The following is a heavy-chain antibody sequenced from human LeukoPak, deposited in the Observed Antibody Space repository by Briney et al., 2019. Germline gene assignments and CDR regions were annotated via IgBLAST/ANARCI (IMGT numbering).Heavy chain of an antibody. V-gene: IGHV3-30*02. D-gene: IGHD3-10*01. J-gene: IGHJ3*02. Sequence: GGSLRLSCAASGFTFSSYGMHWVRQAPGKGLEWVAFIRYDGSNKYYADSVKGRFTISRDNAKNSLYLQMNSLRAEDTAMYYCARDDGRGFAFDIWGQGTMVTVSS. CDR3: ARDDGRGFAFDI. CDR2: IRYDGSNK. CDR1: GFTFSSYG.